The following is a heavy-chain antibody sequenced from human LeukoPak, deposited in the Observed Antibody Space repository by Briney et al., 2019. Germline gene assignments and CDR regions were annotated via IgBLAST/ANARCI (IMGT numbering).Heavy chain of an antibody. Sequence: QSSETLSLTCTVSGGSIRSNYYWAWIRQPPGRGLEWIGTIHYSGSTFYKPPLKSRLTVSADTSRNQFYMKLSSVTAADTAVYYCAREMRHPYYYMDVWGKGTTVTVSS. V-gene: IGHV4-39*02. CDR1: GGSIRSNYY. CDR3: AREMRHPYYYMDV. CDR2: IHYSGST. J-gene: IGHJ6*03.